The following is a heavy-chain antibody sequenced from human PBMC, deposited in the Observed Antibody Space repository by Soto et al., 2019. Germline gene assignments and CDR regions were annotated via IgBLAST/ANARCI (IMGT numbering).Heavy chain of an antibody. Sequence: PGGSLKISCKWSVYSFTSSWLGLVRQMPGKGLEWVGIIYPGDSDTRYTPSFQGPVTISADKSISTPYLHWSSLRASDTGMYYCARRSPDGAGNFDYWGQGTLVTVSS. J-gene: IGHJ4*02. CDR2: IYPGDSDT. D-gene: IGHD3-16*01. CDR3: ARRSPDGAGNFDY. CDR1: VYSFTSSW. V-gene: IGHV5-51*01.